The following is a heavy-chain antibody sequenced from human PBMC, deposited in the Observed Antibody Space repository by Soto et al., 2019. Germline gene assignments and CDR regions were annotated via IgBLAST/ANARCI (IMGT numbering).Heavy chain of an antibody. CDR2: INHSGST. D-gene: IGHD3-10*01. CDR3: ASLWFGELLAQTNYYYGMDV. V-gene: IGHV4-34*01. CDR1: GGSFSGYY. Sequence: SETLSLTCAVYGGSFSGYYWSWIRQPPGKGLEWIGEINHSGSTNYNPSLKSRVTISVDTSKNQFSLKLSSLTAADTAVYYCASLWFGELLAQTNYYYGMDVWGQGTTVTVSS. J-gene: IGHJ6*02.